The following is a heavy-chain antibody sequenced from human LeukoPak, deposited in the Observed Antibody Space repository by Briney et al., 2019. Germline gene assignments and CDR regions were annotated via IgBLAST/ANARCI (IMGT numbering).Heavy chain of an antibody. J-gene: IGHJ4*02. Sequence: GGSLRLSCAASGFTFSSYWMHWVRQAPGKGLVWVSRINTDGSSTSYADSVKGRFTISRDNAKNTLYLQMNSLRAEDTAVYYCARSLIGYCSGGSCGTALDYWGQGTLVTVSS. V-gene: IGHV3-74*01. CDR3: ARSLIGYCSGGSCGTALDY. CDR1: GFTFSSYW. CDR2: INTDGSST. D-gene: IGHD2-15*01.